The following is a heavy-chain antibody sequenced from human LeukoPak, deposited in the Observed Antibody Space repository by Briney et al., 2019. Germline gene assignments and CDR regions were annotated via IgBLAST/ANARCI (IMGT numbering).Heavy chain of an antibody. D-gene: IGHD5-18*01. J-gene: IGHJ4*02. CDR2: ISGSGGST. CDR1: GFTFSSYA. CDR3: AKDLARRYGYGPDY. Sequence: GGSLRLSCAASGFTFSSYAMSWVRQAPGKGLEWVSAISGSGGSTYYADSVEGRFTISRDNSKNTLYLQMNSLRAEDTAVYYCAKDLARRYGYGPDYWGQGTLVTVPS. V-gene: IGHV3-23*01.